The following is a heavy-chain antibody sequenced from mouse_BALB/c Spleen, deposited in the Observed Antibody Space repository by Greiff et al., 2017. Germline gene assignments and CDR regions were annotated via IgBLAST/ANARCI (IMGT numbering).Heavy chain of an antibody. D-gene: IGHD1-1*01. Sequence: EVMLVESGGGLVQPGGSLKLSCAASGFTFSRYTMSWVRQTPEKRLEWVAYISNGGGSTYYPDTVKGRFTISRDNAKNTLYLQMSSLKSEDTAMYYCARHPYYGSSRYYFDYWGQGTTLTVSS. CDR2: ISNGGGST. CDR1: GFTFSRYT. J-gene: IGHJ2*01. CDR3: ARHPYYGSSRYYFDY. V-gene: IGHV5-12-2*01.